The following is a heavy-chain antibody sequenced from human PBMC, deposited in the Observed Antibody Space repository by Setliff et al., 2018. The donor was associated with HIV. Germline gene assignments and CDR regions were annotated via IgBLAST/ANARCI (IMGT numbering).Heavy chain of an antibody. Sequence: ASVKVSCKASGYTFTGYYMHWVRQAPGQGLEWMGGIIPSDGSTSYAQKLQGRVTMTTDTSTSTAYMELRSLRSDDTAVYYCAREVTSFEAFDLWGQGTMVTVSS. V-gene: IGHV1-46*01. CDR3: AREVTSFEAFDL. J-gene: IGHJ3*01. D-gene: IGHD2-21*02. CDR2: IIPSDGST. CDR1: GYTFTGYY.